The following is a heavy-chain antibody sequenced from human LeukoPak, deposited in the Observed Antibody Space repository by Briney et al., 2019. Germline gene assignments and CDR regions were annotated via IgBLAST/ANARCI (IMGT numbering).Heavy chain of an antibody. CDR3: ARLVYYGSGSYSS. J-gene: IGHJ5*02. CDR1: GGSISSSSYY. Sequence: SETLSLTCTVSGGSISSSSYYWGWIRQPPGKGLEWIGEINHSGSTNYNPSLKSRVTISVDTSKNQFSLKLSSVTAADTAVYYCARLVYYGSGSYSSWGQGTLVTVSS. CDR2: INHSGST. D-gene: IGHD3-10*01. V-gene: IGHV4-39*07.